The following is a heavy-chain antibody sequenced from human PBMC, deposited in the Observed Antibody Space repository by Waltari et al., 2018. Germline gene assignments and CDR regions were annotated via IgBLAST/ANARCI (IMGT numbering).Heavy chain of an antibody. V-gene: IGHV4-4*02. CDR3: ARLIIDDYGDYERAFDI. CDR2: IYHSGST. CDR1: GGSISSSNW. Sequence: QVQLQESGPGLVKPSGTLSLTCAVSGGSISSSNWWSWVRKPPGKGLEWIGEIYHSGSTNYNPSLKSRVTISVDKSKNQFSLKLSSVTAADTAVYYCARLIIDDYGDYERAFDIWGQGTMVTVSS. J-gene: IGHJ3*02. D-gene: IGHD4-17*01.